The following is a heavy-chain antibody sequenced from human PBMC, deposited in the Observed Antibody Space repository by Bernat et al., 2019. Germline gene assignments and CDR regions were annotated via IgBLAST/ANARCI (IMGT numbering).Heavy chain of an antibody. J-gene: IGHJ4*02. CDR2: ISYDGRNK. Sequence: QVQLVESGGGVVQPGRSLRLSCAASGFTFSSYAMNWVRQAPGKGLEWVALISYDGRNKYYADFVKGRFTISRDNSKNTLYLQINSLRTEDTAVYYCARDLYGTPSSGYLLDSWGQGTLVTVSS. CDR3: ARDLYGTPSSGYLLDS. CDR1: GFTFSSYA. D-gene: IGHD1-14*01. V-gene: IGHV3-30*04.